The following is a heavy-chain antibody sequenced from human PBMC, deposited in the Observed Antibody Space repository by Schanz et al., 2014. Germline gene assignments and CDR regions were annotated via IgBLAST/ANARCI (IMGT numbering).Heavy chain of an antibody. V-gene: IGHV1-18*01. CDR1: GYTFTSYG. Sequence: QVQLVQSGAEVKKPGASVKVSCKASGYTFTSYGISWVRQAPGQGLEWMGWISPYNGNTNYAQKLQGRITVTTDTSTSTVYLELSSLRSDDTAVYCCGRGFSRSYIDFWGQGTLITVSS. CDR3: GRGFSRSYIDF. J-gene: IGHJ4*02. CDR2: ISPYNGNT. D-gene: IGHD3-10*01.